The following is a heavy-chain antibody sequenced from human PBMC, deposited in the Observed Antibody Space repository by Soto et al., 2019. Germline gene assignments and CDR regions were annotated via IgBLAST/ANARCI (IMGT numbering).Heavy chain of an antibody. Sequence: PSQTLSLTCVISGDSVSTNSVGWNWIRQSPSRGLEWLGRTYYKSKWYNDYAPSVKSRITINPDTSKNQFSLQLNSVTPEDTAVYYCARNIMSGSGVFDIWGQGTRVTVSS. CDR3: ARNIMSGSGVFDI. CDR2: TYYKSKWYN. D-gene: IGHD2-8*01. J-gene: IGHJ3*02. CDR1: GDSVSTNSVG. V-gene: IGHV6-1*01.